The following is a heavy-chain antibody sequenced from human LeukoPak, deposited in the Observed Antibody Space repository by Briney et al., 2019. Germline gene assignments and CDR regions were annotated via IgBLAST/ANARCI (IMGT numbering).Heavy chain of an antibody. D-gene: IGHD1-1*01. CDR2: IKSKTDGGTA. CDR1: GFTLSNAW. Sequence: PGGSLRLSCAASGFTLSNAWMSWVRQAPGKGLEWLGRIKSKTDGGTADYAAPVKGRFTLSRDDSKNTLYLEMNSLKTEDTAVYYCTTDPRNDYYFDYWGQGTLVTVSS. J-gene: IGHJ4*02. CDR3: TTDPRNDYYFDY. V-gene: IGHV3-15*01.